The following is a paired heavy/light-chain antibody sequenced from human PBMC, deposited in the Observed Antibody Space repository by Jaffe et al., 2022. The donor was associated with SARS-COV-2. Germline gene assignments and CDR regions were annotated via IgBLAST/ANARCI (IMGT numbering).Heavy chain of an antibody. V-gene: IGHV4-59*01. CDR3: ARGADYYDSSASWTY. D-gene: IGHD3-22*01. CDR2: IYYSGST. CDR1: GGSISSYY. Sequence: QVQLQESGPGLVKPSETLSLTCTVSGGSISSYYWNWIRQPPGKGLEWIGHIYYSGSTNYNPSLKSRVTISVDTSKNQFSLKLSSLTAADTAVYYCARGADYYDSSASWTYWGQGTLVTVSS. J-gene: IGHJ4*02.
Light chain of an antibody. CDR2: EVN. CDR3: CSFAGVSTYWV. Sequence: QSALTQPASVSGSPGQSLSISCTGTSNDVGSYNLVSWYQQHPGKVPKLMIYEVNKRRPGVSNRFSGSKSGNTASLTISGLQAEDEADYYCCSFAGVSTYWVFGGGTKLTVL. CDR1: SNDVGSYNL. V-gene: IGLV2-23*02. J-gene: IGLJ3*02.